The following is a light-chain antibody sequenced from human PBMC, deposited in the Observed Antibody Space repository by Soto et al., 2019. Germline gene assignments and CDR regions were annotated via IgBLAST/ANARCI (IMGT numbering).Light chain of an antibody. V-gene: IGLV1-40*01. CDR2: GNS. CDR1: SSYIGAGYD. Sequence: QSVLTQPPSVSGAPGQRVTISCTGSSSYIGAGYDVHWYQQLPGTAPKLLIYGNSNRPSGVPDRFSGSKSGTSASLAITGLQAEDEADYYCQSYDSSLSGDVVFGGGTKVTVL. CDR3: QSYDSSLSGDVV. J-gene: IGLJ2*01.